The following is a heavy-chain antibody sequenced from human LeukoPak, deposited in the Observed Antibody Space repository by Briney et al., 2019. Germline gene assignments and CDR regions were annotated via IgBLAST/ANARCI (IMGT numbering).Heavy chain of an antibody. CDR1: GLTLNTYA. CDR3: AKGFREELPPY. CDR2: ISGNGGTT. Sequence: GGSLRLSCAASGLTLNTYAMSWVRQAPGKGLEWVSGISGNGGTTYYADSVKGRFIISRDNSKNTLSLQMNSLRAEDTAVYYCAKGFREELPPYWGQGTLVTVSS. D-gene: IGHD1-26*01. J-gene: IGHJ4*02. V-gene: IGHV3-23*01.